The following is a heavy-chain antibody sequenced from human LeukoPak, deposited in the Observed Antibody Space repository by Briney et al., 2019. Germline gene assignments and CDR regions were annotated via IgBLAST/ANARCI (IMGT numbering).Heavy chain of an antibody. J-gene: IGHJ6*02. CDR1: GASITSYY. D-gene: IGHD3-10*01. CDR2: IYYSGST. V-gene: IGHV4-59*01. CDR3: ARDLYVGWFGELVPNYYYYYGMDV. Sequence: SETLSLTCTVSGASITSYYWSWIRQPPGKALEWIGYIYYSGSTNYNPSLKSRVTISVDTSKNQFSLKLSSVTAADTAVYYCARDLYVGWFGELVPNYYYYYGMDVWGQGTTVTVSS.